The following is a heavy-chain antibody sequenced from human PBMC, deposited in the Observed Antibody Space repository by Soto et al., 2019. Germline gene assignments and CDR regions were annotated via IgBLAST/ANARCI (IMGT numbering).Heavy chain of an antibody. Sequence: EVQLVESGGGLVQPGGCLRLYCTASGFTFSSRAMTWVRQFPGRGLEWVSYISSSSSNIDYADSVKGRFTVSRDNAKNSLYLQMNTLRDEDTAVYYCASDRSLGSNWYYYLESWGQGTLVTVSS. D-gene: IGHD1-20*01. J-gene: IGHJ4*02. CDR1: GFTFSSRA. V-gene: IGHV3-48*02. CDR2: ISSSSSNI. CDR3: ASDRSLGSNWYYYLES.